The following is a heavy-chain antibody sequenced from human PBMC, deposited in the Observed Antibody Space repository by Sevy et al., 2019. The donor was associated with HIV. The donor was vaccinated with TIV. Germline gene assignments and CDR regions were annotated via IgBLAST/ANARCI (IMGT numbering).Heavy chain of an antibody. Sequence: GESLKISCAASGFSFSGYAIHWVRQAPGKGLEWVAVISFDGSNKYYADSVKGRFTISRDNSKNTLFLQMNSLRAEDTAVYYCAKEGAYSYTTYFDYWGQRTVVTVSS. CDR3: AKEGAYSYTTYFDY. CDR2: ISFDGSNK. CDR1: GFSFSGYA. D-gene: IGHD1-26*01. V-gene: IGHV3-30*18. J-gene: IGHJ4*02.